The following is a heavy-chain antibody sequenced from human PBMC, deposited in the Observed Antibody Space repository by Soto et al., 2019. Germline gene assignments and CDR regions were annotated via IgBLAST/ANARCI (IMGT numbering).Heavy chain of an antibody. V-gene: IGHV4-59*08. J-gene: IGHJ4*02. D-gene: IGHD4-17*01. CDR1: GGSISSYY. CDR2: IYYSGST. Sequence: QVQLQESGPGLVKPSETLSLTCTVSGGSISSYYWSWIRQPPGKGLEWIGYIYYSGSTNYNPSLKSRATXSXDXXTNQVSLKLSSVTAADTAVYYCARHPTVTEYYFDYWGQGTLVTVSS. CDR3: ARHPTVTEYYFDY.